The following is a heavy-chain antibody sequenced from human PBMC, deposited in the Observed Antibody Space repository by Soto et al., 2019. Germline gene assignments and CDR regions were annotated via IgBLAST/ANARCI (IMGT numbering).Heavy chain of an antibody. D-gene: IGHD1-26*01. CDR3: TRGLFSGSSYSGSWYYFDS. Sequence: SEALSLTCAVSGGSFSGYIWTWIRQTPGKGLQWIGQINHSGSSIYNPSLKNRVTISTMSNNKFSLELSSVTAADTAVYYCTRGLFSGSSYSGSWYYFDSWGQGTMVT. J-gene: IGHJ4*02. CDR2: INHSGSS. V-gene: IGHV4-34*01. CDR1: GGSFSGYI.